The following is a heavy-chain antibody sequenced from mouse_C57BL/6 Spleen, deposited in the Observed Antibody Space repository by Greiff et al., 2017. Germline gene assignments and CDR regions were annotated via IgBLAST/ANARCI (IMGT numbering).Heavy chain of an antibody. CDR2: IDPENGDT. CDR3: TRPYSNYGGFAY. V-gene: IGHV14-4*01. J-gene: IGHJ3*01. D-gene: IGHD2-5*01. Sequence: DVQLQESGAELVRPGASVKLSCTASGFNIKDDYMHWVKQRPEQGLEWIGWIDPENGDTEYASKFQGKATITADTSSNTAYLQLSSLTSEDTAVYYCTRPYSNYGGFAYWGQGTLVTVSA. CDR1: GFNIKDDY.